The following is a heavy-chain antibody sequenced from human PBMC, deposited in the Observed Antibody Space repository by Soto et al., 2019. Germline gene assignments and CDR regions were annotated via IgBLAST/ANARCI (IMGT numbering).Heavy chain of an antibody. CDR2: TYYRAKWYN. CDR1: GDSVSSNSAA. Sequence: SQTLSLTCAISGDSVSSNSAAWNWIRQSPSRGLEWLGRTYYRAKWYNDYAVSVKSRITINPDTSKNQFSLQLNSVTPEDTAVYYCARDAGGSSGYTDYYYGMDVWGQGTTVTVSS. CDR3: ARDAGGSSGYTDYYYGMDV. D-gene: IGHD3-22*01. V-gene: IGHV6-1*01. J-gene: IGHJ6*02.